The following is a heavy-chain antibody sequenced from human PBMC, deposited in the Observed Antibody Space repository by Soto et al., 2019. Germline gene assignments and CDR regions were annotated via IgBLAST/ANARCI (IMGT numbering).Heavy chain of an antibody. V-gene: IGHV4-30-4*01. Sequence: PSEPLSLTGSFYGFSINRGDYHWTWIRQPPGKGLEWIGHIYYSGNTYYNPSLKSRLTISVDTSKNQFSLRLSSVTAADTAVYYCARDRHYERTPYGMDVWGQGTSVTVSS. J-gene: IGHJ6*02. D-gene: IGHD3-22*01. CDR2: IYYSGNT. CDR3: ARDRHYERTPYGMDV. CDR1: GFSINRGDYH.